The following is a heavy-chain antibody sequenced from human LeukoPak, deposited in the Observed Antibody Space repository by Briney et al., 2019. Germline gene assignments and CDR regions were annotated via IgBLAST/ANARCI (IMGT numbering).Heavy chain of an antibody. Sequence: GGSLRLSCAASGFTFSSYWMSWVRQAPGKGLEWVANIKQDGSEKYYVDSVKVRFTITRDNAKNSLYLQMNSLRAEDTVVYYCAREWYYDSSGYYYAPSFDYWGQGTLVTVSS. D-gene: IGHD3-22*01. CDR1: GFTFSSYW. CDR2: IKQDGSEK. V-gene: IGHV3-7*01. J-gene: IGHJ4*02. CDR3: AREWYYDSSGYYYAPSFDY.